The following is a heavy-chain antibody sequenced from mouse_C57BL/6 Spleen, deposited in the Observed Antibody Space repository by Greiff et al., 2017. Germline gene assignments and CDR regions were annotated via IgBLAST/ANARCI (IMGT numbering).Heavy chain of an antibody. CDR2: IYPGDGDT. CDR3: ARSSSYSPLDY. J-gene: IGHJ2*01. D-gene: IGHD2-12*01. CDR1: GYAFSSYW. Sequence: VQLVESGAELVKPGASVKISCKASGYAFSSYWMNWVKQRPGKGLEWIGQIYPGDGDTNYNGKFKGKATLTADKSSSTAYMQLSSLTSEDSAVYFCARSSSYSPLDYWGQGTTLTVSS. V-gene: IGHV1-80*01.